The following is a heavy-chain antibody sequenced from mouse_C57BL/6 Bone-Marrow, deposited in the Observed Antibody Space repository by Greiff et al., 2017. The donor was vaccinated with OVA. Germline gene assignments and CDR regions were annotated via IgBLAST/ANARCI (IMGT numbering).Heavy chain of an antibody. CDR2: IYPGSGST. V-gene: IGHV1-55*01. CDR3: AREGYYDYDEDYAMDY. CDR1: GYTFTSYW. D-gene: IGHD2-4*01. J-gene: IGHJ4*01. Sequence: QVQLQQPGAELVKPGASVKMSRKASGYTFTSYWITWVKQRPGQGLEWIGDIYPGSGSTNYNEKFKSKATLTVDTSSSTAYMQLSSLTSEDSAVYYCAREGYYDYDEDYAMDYWGQGTSVTVSS.